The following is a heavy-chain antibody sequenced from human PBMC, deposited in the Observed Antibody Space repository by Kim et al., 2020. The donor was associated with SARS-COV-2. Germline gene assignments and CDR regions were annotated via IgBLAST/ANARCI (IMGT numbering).Heavy chain of an antibody. CDR2: IYYSGST. V-gene: IGHV4-30-2*01. CDR1: GGSISSGCYS. J-gene: IGHJ4*02. Sequence: SETLSLTCAVSGGSISSGCYSWSWIRQPPGKGLEWIVYIYYSGSTYYNPSLKSRVTIAVDRSKNQFSLKLSSVTAADTAVYYCASLNVERGYSGYDEYYFDYRGERKLVTVSS. CDR3: ASLNVERGYSGYDEYYFDY. D-gene: IGHD5-12*01.